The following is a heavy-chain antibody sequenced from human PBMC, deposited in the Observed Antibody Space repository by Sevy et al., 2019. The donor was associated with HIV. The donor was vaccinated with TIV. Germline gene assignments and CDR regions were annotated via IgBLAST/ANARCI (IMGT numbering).Heavy chain of an antibody. CDR1: GFTFSTYS. D-gene: IGHD3-10*01. CDR2: ISSSSNYI. J-gene: IGHJ6*02. V-gene: IGHV3-21*01. CDR3: ARDGARITMVQGVMAYYHGMDV. Sequence: GGSLRLSCAASGFTFSTYSMNWVRQAPGKGLEWVSSISSSSNYIYYADSLKGRFTISRDNAKNSLYLQMNSLRADDTAVYYCARDGARITMVQGVMAYYHGMDVWGQWTTVTASS.